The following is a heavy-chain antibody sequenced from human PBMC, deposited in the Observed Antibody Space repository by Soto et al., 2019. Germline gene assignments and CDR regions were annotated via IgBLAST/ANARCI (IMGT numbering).Heavy chain of an antibody. Sequence: QVQLVQSGAEVKRPGASVKVSCKASGYTFITYGISWVRQAPGQGLEWMGWTSPYSGYTNYAQRLQGRVTMTTDTSPRTAHMELRGLRSDDTAIYYCARGGIVVSTPLDYWGQGTLVTVSS. CDR1: GYTFITYG. J-gene: IGHJ4*02. V-gene: IGHV1-18*01. D-gene: IGHD2-15*01. CDR3: ARGGIVVSTPLDY. CDR2: TSPYSGYT.